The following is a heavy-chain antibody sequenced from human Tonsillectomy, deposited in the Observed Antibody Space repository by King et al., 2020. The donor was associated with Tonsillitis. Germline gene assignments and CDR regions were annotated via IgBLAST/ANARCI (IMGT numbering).Heavy chain of an antibody. CDR1: GGSISGDEYY. J-gene: IGHJ5*02. V-gene: IGHV4-31*03. D-gene: IGHD2-15*01. CDR2: IYYSGNT. Sequence: QLQESGPGLVKPSQTLSLTCTVSGGSISGDEYYWSWIRHHPGKGLEWMGYIYYSGNTYHSPSRKSRLTISADTSKNQFSLKLSSVTAADTAVYYCGSSEGGVFDPWGQGTLVTVSS. CDR3: GSSEGGVFDP.